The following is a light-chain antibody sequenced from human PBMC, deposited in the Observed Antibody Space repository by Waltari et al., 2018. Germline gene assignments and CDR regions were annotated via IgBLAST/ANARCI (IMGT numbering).Light chain of an antibody. V-gene: IGKV3-20*01. Sequence: ELVFTQSPGTLPLSPGERATLSCRASQSVSTYLAWYQQKPGQAPRLLIYHASTRATGIPDRFSGSGSGTDFSLTISRLEPEDFAVYHCQHYLRLPATFGQGTKVEIK. J-gene: IGKJ1*01. CDR3: QHYLRLPAT. CDR1: QSVSTY. CDR2: HAS.